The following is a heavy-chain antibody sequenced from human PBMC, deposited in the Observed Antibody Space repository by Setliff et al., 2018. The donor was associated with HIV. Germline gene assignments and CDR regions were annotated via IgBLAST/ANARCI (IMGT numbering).Heavy chain of an antibody. CDR1: GYTLTELS. Sequence: ASVKVSCKVSGYTLTELSIHWVRQAPGKGLEWMGGFDPEDDETIYAQKFQGRVTMTEDTSTDTAYMELSSLTSEDTAMYYCARPAPLLGTSPANNAFDIWGQGTTVTVSS. J-gene: IGHJ3*02. CDR2: FDPEDDET. D-gene: IGHD3-10*01. V-gene: IGHV1-24*01. CDR3: ARPAPLLGTSPANNAFDI.